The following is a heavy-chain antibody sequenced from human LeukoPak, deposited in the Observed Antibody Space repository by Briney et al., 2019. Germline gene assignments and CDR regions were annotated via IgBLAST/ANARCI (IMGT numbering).Heavy chain of an antibody. D-gene: IGHD6-19*01. CDR2: INPSNGDT. V-gene: IGHV1-2*02. Sequence: ASVKVSCKASGYTFTSYDINWVRQATGQGLEWMAWINPSNGDTNYAQKFQGRVTMTRDTSISTAYMELTRLISDDTAVYSCARVGSSGWYVHPTLDYWGQGTLVTVSS. CDR3: ARVGSSGWYVHPTLDY. J-gene: IGHJ4*02. CDR1: GYTFTSYD.